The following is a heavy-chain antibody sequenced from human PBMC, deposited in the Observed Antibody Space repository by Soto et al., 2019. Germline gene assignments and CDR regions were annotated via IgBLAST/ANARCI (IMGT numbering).Heavy chain of an antibody. CDR2: IYYSGST. J-gene: IGHJ4*02. Sequence: PSETLSLTCTVSGGSISSYYWSWIRQPPGKGLEWIGYIYYSGSTNYNPSLKSRVTISVDTSKNQFSLKLSSVTAADTAVYYCARSTGYSSSWRVFDYWGQGTLVTVSS. CDR3: ARSTGYSSSWRVFDY. V-gene: IGHV4-59*01. D-gene: IGHD6-13*01. CDR1: GGSISSYY.